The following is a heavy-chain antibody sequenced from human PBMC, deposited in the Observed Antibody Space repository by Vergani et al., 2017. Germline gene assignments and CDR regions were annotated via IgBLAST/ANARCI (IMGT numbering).Heavy chain of an antibody. Sequence: EVQLVESGGGLVQPGGSLRLSCAASGFTFSSYWMHWVRQAPGKGLVWVSSINSDGSSATYADSVQGRFTISRDNGKNTLYLQMNSLRAEDTAVYYCASEAYSGSYYILYYFNYWGQGTLVTVSS. CDR2: INSDGSSA. J-gene: IGHJ4*02. CDR1: GFTFSSYW. CDR3: ASEAYSGSYYILYYFNY. V-gene: IGHV3-74*01. D-gene: IGHD3-10*01.